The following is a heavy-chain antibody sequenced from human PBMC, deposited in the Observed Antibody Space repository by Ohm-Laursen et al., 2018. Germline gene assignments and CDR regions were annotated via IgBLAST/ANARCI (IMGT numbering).Heavy chain of an antibody. CDR1: GYMFINYY. Sequence: ASVKVSCKASGYMFINYYMHWVRQAPGQGLEWMGIINPSGGSTSYAQKFQGRVTMTRDTSTSTVYMELSSLRSEDTAVYYCARDTPTVTTPIYYYYGMDVWGQGTTVTVSS. CDR2: INPSGGST. D-gene: IGHD4-17*01. J-gene: IGHJ6*02. CDR3: ARDTPTVTTPIYYYYGMDV. V-gene: IGHV1-46*01.